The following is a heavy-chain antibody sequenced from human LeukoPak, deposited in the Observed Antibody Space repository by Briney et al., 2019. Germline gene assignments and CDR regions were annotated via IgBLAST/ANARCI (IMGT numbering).Heavy chain of an antibody. V-gene: IGHV1-18*01. CDR3: ARAIRGQWLNYYFDY. Sequence: ASVKVSCKASGYTFTSYGISWVRQAPGQGLEWMGWISAYNGNTNYAQKLQGRVTMTTDTSTSTAYMELRSLRSDDTAVYYCARAIRGQWLNYYFDYWGQRTLVTVSS. CDR2: ISAYNGNT. J-gene: IGHJ4*02. CDR1: GYTFTSYG. D-gene: IGHD6-19*01.